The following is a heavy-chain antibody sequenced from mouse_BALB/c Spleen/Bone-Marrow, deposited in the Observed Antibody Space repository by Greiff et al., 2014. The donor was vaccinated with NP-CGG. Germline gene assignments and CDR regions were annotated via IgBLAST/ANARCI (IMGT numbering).Heavy chain of an antibody. V-gene: IGHV5-4*02. D-gene: IGHD2-3*01. Sequence: EVKLMESGGGLVKPGGSLKLSCAASGFTFSDYYMYWVRQTPEKRLEWVATISDGGSYTYYPDSVKGRFTFSRDNVKSNLYLQMSSLKSEDTAMYYCARGPHDDDMDYWGQGTSVTVSS. CDR3: ARGPHDDDMDY. J-gene: IGHJ4*01. CDR2: ISDGGSYT. CDR1: GFTFSDYY.